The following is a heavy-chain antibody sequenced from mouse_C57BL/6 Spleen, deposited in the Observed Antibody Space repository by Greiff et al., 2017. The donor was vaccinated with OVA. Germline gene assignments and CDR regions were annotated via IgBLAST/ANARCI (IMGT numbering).Heavy chain of an antibody. CDR2: IYPSDSET. J-gene: IGHJ1*03. V-gene: IGHV1-61*01. CDR3: ARSYYGNYRNFDV. Sequence: QVQLQQPGAELVRPGSSVKLSCKASGYTFTSYWMDWVKQRPGQGLEWIGNIYPSDSETHYNQKFKDKATLTVDKSSSTAYMQLSSLTSEDSAVYYCARSYYGNYRNFDVWGTGTTVTVSS. CDR1: GYTFTSYW. D-gene: IGHD2-1*01.